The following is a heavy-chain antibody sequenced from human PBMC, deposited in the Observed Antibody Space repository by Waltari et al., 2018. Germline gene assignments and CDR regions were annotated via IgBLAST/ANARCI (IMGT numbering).Heavy chain of an antibody. CDR1: GGSFSGYY. J-gene: IGHJ6*02. Sequence: QVQLQQWGAGLLKPSETLSLTCAVYGGSFSGYYWRWIRQPPGKGLEWIGEINHSGSTNYNPSLKSRVTISVDTSKNQFSLKLSSVTAADTAVYYCARAPRGGVVVVPAPMKGRYYGMDVWGQGTTVTVSS. D-gene: IGHD2-2*01. CDR2: INHSGST. CDR3: ARAPRGGVVVVPAPMKGRYYGMDV. V-gene: IGHV4-34*01.